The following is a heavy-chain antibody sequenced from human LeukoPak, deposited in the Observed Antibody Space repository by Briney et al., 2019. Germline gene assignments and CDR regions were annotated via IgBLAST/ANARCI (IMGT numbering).Heavy chain of an antibody. CDR3: AREKRQSLAAASINDL. D-gene: IGHD6-13*01. CDR1: GYTFSTYG. CDR2: ISAYNGNT. J-gene: IGHJ5*02. V-gene: IGHV1-18*01. Sequence: ASVKVSCKASGYTFSTYGISWVRQAPGQGLDWMGWISAYNGNTNYAQKLQDRVTMTTDTSTSTAYMELRSLRSDDTAVYYCAREKRQSLAAASINDLWGQGTLVTVSS.